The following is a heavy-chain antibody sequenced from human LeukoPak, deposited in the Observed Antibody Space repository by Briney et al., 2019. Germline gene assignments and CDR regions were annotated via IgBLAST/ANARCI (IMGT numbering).Heavy chain of an antibody. CDR2: INPRSNCI. V-gene: IGHV3-21*06. CDR3: ATSGRPQDSSGYYYYAY. D-gene: IGHD3-22*01. J-gene: IGHJ4*02. CDR1: GFTFSTSA. Sequence: GESLRLSCSASGFTFSTSAMSWVRQAPGKALEWVSSINPRSNCIDYAGSVRGRFTISRDNARNSLYLQMNSLRAEDTAVYYCATSGRPQDSSGYYYYAYWGQGTLVTVSS.